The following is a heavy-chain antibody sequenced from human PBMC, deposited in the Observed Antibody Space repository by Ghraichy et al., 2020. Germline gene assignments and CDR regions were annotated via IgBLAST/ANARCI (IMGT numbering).Heavy chain of an antibody. J-gene: IGHJ5*02. D-gene: IGHD3-10*01. V-gene: IGHV1-46*04. Sequence: ASVKVSCKASGYTFTGYYIHWLRQAPGQGLEWMGIINPSGGSATYTQKMQGRVTMTRDTSTTTVYMELSSLTSEDTAVYYCARGQSGGFDPWGQGTLVTVSS. CDR2: INPSGGSA. CDR1: GYTFTGYY. CDR3: ARGQSGGFDP.